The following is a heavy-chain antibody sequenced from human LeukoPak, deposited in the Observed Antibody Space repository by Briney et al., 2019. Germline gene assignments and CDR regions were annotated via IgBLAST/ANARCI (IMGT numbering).Heavy chain of an antibody. CDR2: FDPEDGET. Sequence: ASVKVSCKVSGYTLTELSMHWVRQAPGKGLEWMGGFDPEDGETIYAQKFQGRVTMTEDTSTDTAYMELSSLRSEDTAVYYCATDLRYFDWLSPWGQGTLVTVSS. J-gene: IGHJ5*02. CDR3: ATDLRYFDWLSP. D-gene: IGHD3-9*01. V-gene: IGHV1-24*01. CDR1: GYTLTELS.